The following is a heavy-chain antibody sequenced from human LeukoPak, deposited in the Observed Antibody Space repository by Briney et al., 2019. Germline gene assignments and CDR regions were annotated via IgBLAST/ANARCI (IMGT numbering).Heavy chain of an antibody. V-gene: IGHV1-18*01. Sequence: ASVKVSCKASGYTFTSYGIGWVRQAPGQGLEWMGWISAYNGNTNYAQKLQGRVTMTTDTSTSTAYMELRSLRSDDTAVYYCARDLEGYSSSWYVYWGQGTLVTVSS. D-gene: IGHD6-13*01. CDR1: GYTFTSYG. J-gene: IGHJ4*02. CDR2: ISAYNGNT. CDR3: ARDLEGYSSSWYVY.